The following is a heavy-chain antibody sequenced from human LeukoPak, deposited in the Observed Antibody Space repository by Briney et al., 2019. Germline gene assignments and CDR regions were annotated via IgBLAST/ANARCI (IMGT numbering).Heavy chain of an antibody. Sequence: GGSLRFSCAASGFTFSSYWMHWVRQAPGKGLVWVSRINSDGSSTSYADSVKGRFTISRDNAKNTLYLQMNSLRAEDTAVYYCARDRRYNWNYHYMDVWGKGTTVTVSS. CDR2: INSDGSST. J-gene: IGHJ6*03. D-gene: IGHD1-20*01. CDR1: GFTFSSYW. CDR3: ARDRRYNWNYHYMDV. V-gene: IGHV3-74*01.